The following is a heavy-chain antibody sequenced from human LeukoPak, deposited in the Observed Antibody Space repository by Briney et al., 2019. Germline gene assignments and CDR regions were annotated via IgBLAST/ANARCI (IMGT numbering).Heavy chain of an antibody. Sequence: GGSLRLSCAASGFTFSSYAMSWVRQAPGKGLEWVSATSGSGGSTYYADSVKGRFTISRDNSKNTLDLQMNSLRAEDTAVYYCAKVSSNYYGSGSYQTLDYWGQGTLVTVSS. CDR1: GFTFSSYA. V-gene: IGHV3-23*01. J-gene: IGHJ4*02. D-gene: IGHD3-10*01. CDR2: TSGSGGST. CDR3: AKVSSNYYGSGSYQTLDY.